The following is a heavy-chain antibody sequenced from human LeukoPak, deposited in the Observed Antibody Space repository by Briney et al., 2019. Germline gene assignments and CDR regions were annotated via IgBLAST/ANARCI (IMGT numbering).Heavy chain of an antibody. V-gene: IGHV3-30*03. D-gene: IGHD6-25*01. Sequence: GRSLRLSCAASGFTFSSYGMHWVRQAPGKGLEWVAVISYDGSNTYYADSVKGRFTISRDNSKNTLYLQTNSLRADDTAVYYCARDLRRIAAYYFDYWGQGTLVTVSS. CDR1: GFTFSSYG. J-gene: IGHJ4*02. CDR2: ISYDGSNT. CDR3: ARDLRRIAAYYFDY.